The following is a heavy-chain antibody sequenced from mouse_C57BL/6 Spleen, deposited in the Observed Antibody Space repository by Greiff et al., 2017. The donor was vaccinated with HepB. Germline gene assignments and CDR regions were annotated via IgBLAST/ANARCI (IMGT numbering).Heavy chain of an antibody. V-gene: IGHV1-54*01. Sequence: VQLQQSGAELVRPGTSVKVSCKASGYAFTNYLIEWVKQRPGQGLEWIGVINPGSGGTNYNEKFKGKATLTADKSSSTAYMQLSSLTSEDSAVYFCARIGGDDGGFAYWGQGRLVTVAA. CDR3: ARIGGDDGGFAY. CDR1: GYAFTNYL. J-gene: IGHJ3*01. CDR2: INPGSGGT. D-gene: IGHD2-2*01.